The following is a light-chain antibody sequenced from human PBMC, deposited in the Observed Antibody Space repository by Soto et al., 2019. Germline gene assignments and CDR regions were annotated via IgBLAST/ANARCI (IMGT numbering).Light chain of an antibody. CDR3: TSCITANTRCV. J-gene: IGLJ1*01. CDR2: EVN. V-gene: IGLV2-14*01. Sequence: QSVLTQPASVSGSPGQSITISCTGTSSDIGRYNYVSXXXXXXXXXXXLVIFEVNYRPSGVSDRFSGSKSGNTASLTITGLQAEDEADYYCTSCITANTRCVFGSGTKVTVL. CDR1: SSDIGRYNY.